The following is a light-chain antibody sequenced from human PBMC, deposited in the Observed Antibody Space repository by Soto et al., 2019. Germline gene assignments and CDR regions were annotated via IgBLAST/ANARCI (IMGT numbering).Light chain of an antibody. V-gene: IGLV2-23*02. CDR1: SSDIGSYNR. CDR2: EDT. Sequence: QSALTQPVSVSGSPGQSITISCTGTSSDIGSYNRVSWYQQHPGKAPKLMIYEDTQRPSRVSNRFSGSKSGNTASLTITGLQAEDEADYYCCSYAGPTIFVVFGGGTKLTVL. CDR3: CSYAGPTIFVV. J-gene: IGLJ2*01.